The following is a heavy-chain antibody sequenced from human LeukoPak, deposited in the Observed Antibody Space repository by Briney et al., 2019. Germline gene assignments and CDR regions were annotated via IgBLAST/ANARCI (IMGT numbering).Heavy chain of an antibody. J-gene: IGHJ4*01. CDR3: ARDAQRGFDYSNSLKY. D-gene: IGHD4-11*01. V-gene: IGHV3-33*01. CDR2: IWSDGSNR. CDR1: GFIFSHYG. Sequence: PGRSLRLSCVASGFIFSHYGMHWVRQAPGKGLEWVSVIWSDGSNRFYAGSVKGRFTISRDNSKNTVFLQMNSLRDEDTAMYYCARDAQRGFDYSNSLKYWGHGILVTVSS.